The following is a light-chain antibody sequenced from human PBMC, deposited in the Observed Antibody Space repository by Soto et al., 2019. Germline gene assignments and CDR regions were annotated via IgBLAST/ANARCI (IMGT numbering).Light chain of an antibody. V-gene: IGKV3-11*01. J-gene: IGKJ4*01. CDR1: QSVSSY. CDR3: QQRWNWPGAT. CDR2: ETS. Sequence: EIVLTQSPATLSLSPGERATLSCRASQSVSSYLAWYQQKPGQAPRLLIYETSHRATGIPARFSGSGSGTDFTLTISSLEPEDFAVYYCQQRWNWPGATFGGGTKVDIK.